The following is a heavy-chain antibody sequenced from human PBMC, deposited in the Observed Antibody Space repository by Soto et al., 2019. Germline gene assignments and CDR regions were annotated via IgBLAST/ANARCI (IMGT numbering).Heavy chain of an antibody. D-gene: IGHD1-1*01. CDR2: IWYDGSNK. Sequence: GGSLRLSCAASGFTFSSYGMHWVRQAPGKGLEWVAVIWYDGSNKYYADSVKGRFTISRDNSKNTLYLQMNSLRAEDTAVYYCARGVQGLERAYYYYGMDVWGQGTTVTVSS. CDR1: GFTFSSYG. CDR3: ARGVQGLERAYYYYGMDV. J-gene: IGHJ6*02. V-gene: IGHV3-33*01.